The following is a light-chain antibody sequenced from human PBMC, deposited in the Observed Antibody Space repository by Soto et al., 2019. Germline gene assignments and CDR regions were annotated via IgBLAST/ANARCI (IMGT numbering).Light chain of an antibody. CDR3: QQSYSTPIT. J-gene: IGKJ5*01. Sequence: DIQMTQSPSSLSASLGDRVTITSRASQSISSYLNWYQQKPGKAPKLLIYAASNLQSGVPSRFSGGGSGTDFTLTISSLQPEDFATYYCQQSYSTPITFGQGTRLEIK. CDR2: AAS. CDR1: QSISSY. V-gene: IGKV1-39*01.